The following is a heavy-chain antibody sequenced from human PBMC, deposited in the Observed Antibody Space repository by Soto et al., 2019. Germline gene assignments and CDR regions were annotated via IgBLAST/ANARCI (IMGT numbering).Heavy chain of an antibody. J-gene: IGHJ4*02. CDR1: GYTFTTYG. CDR3: ARPYRMVRGVIPQYYFDY. D-gene: IGHD3-10*01. CDR2: IRAYNDNI. Sequence: QVQLVQSGAEVKKPGASVKVSCKASGYTFTTYGISWVRQAPGQGLEWMGWIRAYNDNINYAQKLQGRVTMTTDTSTSTAYMELRSLRSDDTAVYYCARPYRMVRGVIPQYYFDYWGQGTLVTVSS. V-gene: IGHV1-18*01.